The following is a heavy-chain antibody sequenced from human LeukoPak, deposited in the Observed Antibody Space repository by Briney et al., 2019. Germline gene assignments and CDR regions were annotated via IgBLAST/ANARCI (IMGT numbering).Heavy chain of an antibody. V-gene: IGHV3-21*01. CDR2: ISSSSSYI. CDR3: ARDGFLVVVAAKYYYYMDV. J-gene: IGHJ6*03. CDR1: GFTFSSYS. Sequence: GGSPRLSCAASGFTFSSYSMNWVRQAPGQGLEWVSSISSSSSYIYYADSVKGRFTISRDNAKNSLYLQMNSLRAEDTAVYYCARDGFLVVVAAKYYYYMDVWGKGTTVTVSS. D-gene: IGHD2-15*01.